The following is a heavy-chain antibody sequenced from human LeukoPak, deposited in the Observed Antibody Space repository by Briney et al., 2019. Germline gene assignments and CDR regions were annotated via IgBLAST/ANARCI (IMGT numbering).Heavy chain of an antibody. J-gene: IGHJ6*03. CDR3: ARAFDTSWDYYYMDV. CDR1: GFTVSRTH. V-gene: IGHV3-53*01. CDR2: IYRDGSI. Sequence: GGSLRLSCAASGFTVSRTHMSWVRQAPGKGLEWVSLIYRDGSIHYADSVKGRFTISRDNSKNTLYLQMKSLRAEDTAVYYCARAFDTSWDYYYMDVWGKGTTVTVS. D-gene: IGHD2-2*01.